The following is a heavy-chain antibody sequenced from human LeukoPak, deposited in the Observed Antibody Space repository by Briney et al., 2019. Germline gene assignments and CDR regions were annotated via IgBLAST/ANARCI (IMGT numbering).Heavy chain of an antibody. Sequence: SETLSLTCTVSGGSISTHYWSWIRQSAGKGLEWIGRIYPSGNTNYNPSLKSRVTMSVDTSKNQCSLELSSVTAADTAVYYCVYRGDSTQDYWGQGTLVTVSS. CDR3: VYRGDSTQDY. J-gene: IGHJ4*02. CDR2: IYPSGNT. CDR1: GGSISTHY. D-gene: IGHD2/OR15-2a*01. V-gene: IGHV4-4*07.